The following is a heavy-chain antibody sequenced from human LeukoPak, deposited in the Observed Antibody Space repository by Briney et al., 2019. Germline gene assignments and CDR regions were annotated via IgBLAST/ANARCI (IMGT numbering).Heavy chain of an antibody. J-gene: IGHJ4*02. CDR3: ARVVGATYFDY. CDR2: IYYSGST. V-gene: IGHV4-59*11. CDR1: GGSISSHY. Sequence: SETLSLTCTVSGGSISSHYWSWIRQPPGKGLEWIGYIYYSGSTNYNPSLKSRVTISVDTPKNQFSLKLSSVTAADTAVYYCARVVGATYFDYWGQGTLVTVSS. D-gene: IGHD1-26*01.